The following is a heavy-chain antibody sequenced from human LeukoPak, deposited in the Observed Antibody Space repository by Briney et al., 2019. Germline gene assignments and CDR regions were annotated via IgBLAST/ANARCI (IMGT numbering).Heavy chain of an antibody. Sequence: SETLSLTCAVYGGSFSGYYWSWIRQPPGKGLGWIGEINHSGSTNYNPSLKSRVTISVDTSKNQFSLKLSSVTAADTAVYYCASKWRADYYDSSGYYSYWGQGTLVTVSS. CDR1: GGSFSGYY. J-gene: IGHJ4*02. D-gene: IGHD3-22*01. CDR3: ASKWRADYYDSSGYYSY. CDR2: INHSGST. V-gene: IGHV4-34*01.